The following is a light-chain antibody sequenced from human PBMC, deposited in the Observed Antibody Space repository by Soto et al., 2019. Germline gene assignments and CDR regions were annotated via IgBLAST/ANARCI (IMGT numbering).Light chain of an antibody. CDR3: VLYMASSGV. J-gene: IGLJ3*02. CDR2: STN. CDR1: SGSVSTSYY. Sequence: QTVVTQEPSFSVSPGGTVTLTCGLSSGSVSTSYYPSWYQQTPGQAPRTLIYSTNTRSSGVPDRFSGSILGNKAALTITGAQADDESDYYCVLYMASSGVFGGGTKLTVL. V-gene: IGLV8-61*01.